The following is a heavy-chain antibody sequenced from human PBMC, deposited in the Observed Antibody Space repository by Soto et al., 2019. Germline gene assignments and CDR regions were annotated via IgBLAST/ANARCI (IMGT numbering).Heavy chain of an antibody. CDR2: IYLAGKT. J-gene: IGHJ4*02. V-gene: IGHV3-53*01. CDR1: GFTVSSQH. Sequence: VQLVESGGGLIQPGGSLTLSCAASGFTVSSQHMTWVRQAPGRGPEWVSTIYLAGKTFYADSVRGRFTIPRDTSKNMLYLHMNSLRAEDTAVYYCATGVDTAKSGYWGQGTLFVVSS. D-gene: IGHD5-18*01. CDR3: ATGVDTAKSGY.